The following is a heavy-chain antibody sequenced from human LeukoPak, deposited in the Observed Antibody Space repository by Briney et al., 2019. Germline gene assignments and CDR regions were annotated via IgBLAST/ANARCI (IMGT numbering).Heavy chain of an antibody. J-gene: IGHJ4*02. D-gene: IGHD3-3*01. CDR1: GGSISSYY. V-gene: IGHV4-59*01. Sequence: SETLSLTCTVSGGSISSYYWSWIRQPPGKRLEWIGYIYYSGSTNYNPSLKSRVTISVDTSKNQFSLKLSSVTAADTAVYYCARGFGVALLFDYWGQGTLVTVSS. CDR2: IYYSGST. CDR3: ARGFGVALLFDY.